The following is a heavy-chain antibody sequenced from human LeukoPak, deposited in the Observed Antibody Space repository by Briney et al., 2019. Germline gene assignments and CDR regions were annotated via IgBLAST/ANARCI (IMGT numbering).Heavy chain of an antibody. Sequence: SVKVSCKASGGTFSSYAISWVRQAPGQGREWMGGIIPIFGTANYAQKFQGRVTITADESTSTAYMELSSLRSEDTALYYCARGPIVRGTGVVPAALRAHWFDPWGQGTLVTVSS. CDR3: ARGPIVRGTGVVPAALRAHWFDP. CDR1: GGTFSSYA. CDR2: IIPIFGTA. D-gene: IGHD2-2*01. V-gene: IGHV1-69*01. J-gene: IGHJ5*02.